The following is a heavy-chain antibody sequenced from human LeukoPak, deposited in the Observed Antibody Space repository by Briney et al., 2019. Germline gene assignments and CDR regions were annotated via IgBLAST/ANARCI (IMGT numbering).Heavy chain of an antibody. CDR2: INPSGGST. CDR3: ARDRFYGGNGASYYYGMDV. CDR1: GYTFTSYY. J-gene: IGHJ6*02. V-gene: IGHV1-46*01. Sequence: ASVKVSFKASGYTFTSYYMHWVRQAPGQGLEWIGIINPSGGSTSYAQKFQGRVTMTRDTSTSTVYMELSSLRSEDTAVYYCARDRFYGGNGASYYYGMDVWGQGTTVTVSS. D-gene: IGHD4-23*01.